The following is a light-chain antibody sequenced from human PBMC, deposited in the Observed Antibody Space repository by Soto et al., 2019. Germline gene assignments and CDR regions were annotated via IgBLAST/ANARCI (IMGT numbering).Light chain of an antibody. J-gene: IGLJ2*01. CDR1: SSNIGAGYD. V-gene: IGLV1-40*01. Sequence: QSALTQPPSVSGAPGQRVTFSCTGSSSNIGAGYDVHWYQQFPGTAPKLLIYGNSNRPSGVPDRFSGSKSGTSASLAITGLQAEDEADYYCQSYDSSLSGVVFGGGTKLTVL. CDR2: GNS. CDR3: QSYDSSLSGVV.